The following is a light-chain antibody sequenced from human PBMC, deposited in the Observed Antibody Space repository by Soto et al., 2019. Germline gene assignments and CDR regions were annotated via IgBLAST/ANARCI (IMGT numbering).Light chain of an antibody. CDR3: QQRSNWPRGT. Sequence: EIVLTQSPATLPLSPGERATLSCRASQSVSSYLAWYQQKPGQAPRLLIYDASNRATGIPARFSGSGSGTDFTLTISSLEPEDFAVYYCQQRSNWPRGTFGQGTKV. CDR2: DAS. J-gene: IGKJ1*01. V-gene: IGKV3-11*01. CDR1: QSVSSY.